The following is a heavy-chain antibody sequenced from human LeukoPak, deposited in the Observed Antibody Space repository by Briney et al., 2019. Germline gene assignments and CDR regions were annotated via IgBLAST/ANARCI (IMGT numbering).Heavy chain of an antibody. J-gene: IGHJ4*02. Sequence: GGSLRLSCAASGFSFSTSGMHWIRQAPGKGLEWVAFIQSDGGNEYYADSVKGRFTISRDNSKNTVHLQMNSLRAEDTAMYYCVRDGAHWDLDYWGQGTLVTVSS. CDR2: IQSDGGNE. V-gene: IGHV3-30*02. D-gene: IGHD7-27*01. CDR1: GFSFSTSG. CDR3: VRDGAHWDLDY.